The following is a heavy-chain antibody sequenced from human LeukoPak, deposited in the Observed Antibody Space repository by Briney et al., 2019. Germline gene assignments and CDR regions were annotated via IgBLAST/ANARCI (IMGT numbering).Heavy chain of an antibody. V-gene: IGHV4-34*01. CDR3: ARGNGTHYFDY. Sequence: SETLSFTCAVYGGSFSGYYWSWIRQPPGKGLEWIGEINHSGSTYYNPSLKSRVTISVDTSKNQFSLKLSSVTAADTAVYYCARGNGTHYFDYWGQGTLVTVSS. J-gene: IGHJ4*02. CDR2: INHSGST. CDR1: GGSFSGYY.